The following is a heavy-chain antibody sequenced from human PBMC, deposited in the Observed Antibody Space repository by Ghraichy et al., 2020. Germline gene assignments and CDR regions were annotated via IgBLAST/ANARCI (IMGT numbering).Heavy chain of an antibody. Sequence: GGSLRLSCAASGFTFSSYGMHWVRQAPGKGLEWVAVISYDGSNKYYADSVKGRFTISRDNSKNTLYLQMNSLRAEDTAVYYCAKATSILEWSPPIDWGQGTLVTVSS. J-gene: IGHJ4*02. D-gene: IGHD3-3*01. CDR2: ISYDGSNK. V-gene: IGHV3-30*18. CDR3: AKATSILEWSPPID. CDR1: GFTFSSYG.